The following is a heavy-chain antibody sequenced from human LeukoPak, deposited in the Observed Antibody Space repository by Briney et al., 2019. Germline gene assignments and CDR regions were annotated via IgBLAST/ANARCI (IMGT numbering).Heavy chain of an antibody. V-gene: IGHV4-31*03. CDR1: GGSISSGGYY. CDR2: IYYSGST. J-gene: IGHJ6*02. CDR3: ARDQGDYVGYYGMDV. D-gene: IGHD4-17*01. Sequence: PSQTLSLTCTVSGGSISSGGYYWSWIRRHPGKGLEWIGYIYYSGSTYYNPSLKSRVTISVDTSKNQFSLKLSSVTAADTAVYYCARDQGDYVGYYGMDVWGQGTLVTVSS.